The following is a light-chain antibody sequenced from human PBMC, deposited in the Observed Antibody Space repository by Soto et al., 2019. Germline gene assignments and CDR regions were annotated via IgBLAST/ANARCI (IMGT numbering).Light chain of an antibody. Sequence: ETVLTQSPGTLSLSPGERATLSCRASQSSSSYLTWYQQRPGQAPRLLIYAASRRATGIPDRFSGSGSGTDFTLTISRLEPEDFAMYYCQQYSTSPITFGQGTRLEIK. CDR1: QSSSSY. V-gene: IGKV3-20*01. J-gene: IGKJ5*01. CDR3: QQYSTSPIT. CDR2: AAS.